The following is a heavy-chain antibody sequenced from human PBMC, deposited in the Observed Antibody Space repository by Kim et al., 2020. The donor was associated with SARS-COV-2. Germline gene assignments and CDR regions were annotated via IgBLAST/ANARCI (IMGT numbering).Heavy chain of an antibody. Sequence: SYADSVKGRFTISRDNAKNTLYLQMNSLRAEDTAVYYCAQSSSWAAIDYWGQGTLVTVSS. D-gene: IGHD6-13*01. V-gene: IGHV3-74*01. J-gene: IGHJ4*02. CDR3: AQSSSWAAIDY.